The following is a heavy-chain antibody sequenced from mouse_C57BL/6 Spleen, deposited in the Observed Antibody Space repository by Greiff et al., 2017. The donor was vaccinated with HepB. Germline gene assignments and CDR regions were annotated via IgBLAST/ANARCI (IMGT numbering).Heavy chain of an antibody. V-gene: IGHV5-9-1*02. J-gene: IGHJ3*01. Sequence: EVKLVESGEGLVKPGGSLKLSCAASGFTFSSYAMSWVRQTPEKRLEWVAYISSGGDYIYYADTVKGRFTISRDNARNTLYLQMSSLKSEDTAMYYCTRADYDYDRFAYWGQGTLVTVSA. D-gene: IGHD2-4*01. CDR1: GFTFSSYA. CDR2: ISSGGDYI. CDR3: TRADYDYDRFAY.